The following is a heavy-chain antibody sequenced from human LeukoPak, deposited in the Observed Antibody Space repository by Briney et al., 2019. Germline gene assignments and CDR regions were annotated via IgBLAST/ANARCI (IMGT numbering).Heavy chain of an antibody. D-gene: IGHD6-25*01. J-gene: IGHJ4*02. Sequence: GGSLRLSCAASGFTFSSYWRSWVRQAPGKGLEWVSSISSSSSYIYYADSVKGRFTISRDNAKNSLYPQMNSLRAEDTAVYYCVSGGRPLWGQGTLVTVSS. CDR1: GFTFSSYW. CDR3: VSGGRPL. V-gene: IGHV3-21*01. CDR2: ISSSSSYI.